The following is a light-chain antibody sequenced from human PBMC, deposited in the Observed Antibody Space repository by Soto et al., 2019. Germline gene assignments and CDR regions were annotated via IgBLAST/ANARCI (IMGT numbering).Light chain of an antibody. V-gene: IGKV3-15*01. CDR3: QHYSNWPPT. CDR2: YAS. J-gene: IGKJ3*01. CDR1: ESVHRN. Sequence: EVVMTQSPATLSVSPGERVTLSCRASESVHRNLAWYLQKPGQGPSLLIYYASTRATGVPDRFTGSGSGTEFTLTISSLQSEDFGVYHCQHYSNWPPTFGPGTKVEIK.